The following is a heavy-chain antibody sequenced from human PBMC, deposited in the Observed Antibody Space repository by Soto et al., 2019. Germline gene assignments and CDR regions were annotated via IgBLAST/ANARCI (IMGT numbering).Heavy chain of an antibody. V-gene: IGHV2-5*02. CDR3: AHKGGRGAGMDV. CDR1: GFSFISSGVG. CDR2: IYWDEDK. J-gene: IGHJ6*02. Sequence: QITLKESGPTLEKPTQTLTLTCTFSGFSFISSGVGVGWIRQPPGRALEWLALIYWDEDKRYSPSLKGRLTITKDTSTNEVVLTMTNVDPEDTGTYYCAHKGGRGAGMDVWGQGTTVTVS. D-gene: IGHD2-15*01.